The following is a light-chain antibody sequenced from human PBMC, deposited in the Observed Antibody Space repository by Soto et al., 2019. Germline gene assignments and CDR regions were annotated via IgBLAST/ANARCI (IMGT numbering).Light chain of an antibody. V-gene: IGKV3-20*01. CDR2: GAS. J-gene: IGKJ1*01. CDR3: QQYGSSPRT. Sequence: EIVLTQSPVTLSLSPGERATLSCSASQRVSSSYLAWYQQKPGQPPRLLIYGASSRATGIPDRLSGSGSGTDFTLTISRLEPEDLAVYYCQQYGSSPRTCGQGTKVDIK. CDR1: QRVSSSY.